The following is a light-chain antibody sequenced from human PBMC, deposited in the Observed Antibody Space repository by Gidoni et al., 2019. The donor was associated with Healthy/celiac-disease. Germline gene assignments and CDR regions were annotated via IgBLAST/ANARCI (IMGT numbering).Light chain of an antibody. CDR2: WAS. V-gene: IGKV4-1*01. J-gene: IGKJ1*01. Sequence: DIVMTQSPDSLAVSLCERATINCKSSQSVLYSSNNKNYVAWYQQKPGKPPKLLIYWASTRESGVPDRFSGSGSGTDFTLTISSLQAEDVAVYYCQQYYSTPWTFGQGTKVEIK. CDR3: QQYYSTPWT. CDR1: QSVLYSSNNKNY.